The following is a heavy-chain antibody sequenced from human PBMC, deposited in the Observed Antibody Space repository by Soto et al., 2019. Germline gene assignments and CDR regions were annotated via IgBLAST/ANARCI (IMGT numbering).Heavy chain of an antibody. J-gene: IGHJ1*01. Sequence: ASVKVSFKASGGTFSSYAISWVRQAPGQGLEWMGGIIPIFGTANYAQKFQGRVTITADESTSTAYMELSSLRSEDTAVYYCARGSRYSSSWYLGYFQHWGQGTLVTVSS. CDR2: IIPIFGTA. D-gene: IGHD6-13*01. CDR3: ARGSRYSSSWYLGYFQH. CDR1: GGTFSSYA. V-gene: IGHV1-69*13.